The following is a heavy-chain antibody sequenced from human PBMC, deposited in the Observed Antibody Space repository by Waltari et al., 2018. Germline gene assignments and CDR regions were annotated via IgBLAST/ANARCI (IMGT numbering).Heavy chain of an antibody. J-gene: IGHJ6*03. CDR1: GGSISSYY. Sequence: GLVKPSETLSLTCTVSGGSISSYYWSWIRQPAGKGLEWIGRIYTSGSTNYNPSLKSRVTMSVDTSKNQFSLKLSSVTAADTAVYYCARGWRAPQGVPYYYYYYMDVWGKGTTVTVSS. V-gene: IGHV4-4*07. D-gene: IGHD2-2*01. CDR3: ARGWRAPQGVPYYYYYYMDV. CDR2: IYTSGST.